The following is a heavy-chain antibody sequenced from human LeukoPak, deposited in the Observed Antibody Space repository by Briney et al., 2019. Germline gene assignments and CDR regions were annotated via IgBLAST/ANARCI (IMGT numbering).Heavy chain of an antibody. Sequence: GGSLRLSCAASGFTFNGHNMNWVRQAPGKGLEWISFVSISSGTIYYADSVNGRFRISRDNAKSSLDLEMNSLRAEDTAVYYCARAMSTFGGVRNYFDSWGQGTLVTVSS. J-gene: IGHJ4*02. CDR1: GFTFNGHN. CDR2: VSISSGTI. V-gene: IGHV3-48*04. CDR3: ARAMSTFGGVRNYFDS. D-gene: IGHD3-16*01.